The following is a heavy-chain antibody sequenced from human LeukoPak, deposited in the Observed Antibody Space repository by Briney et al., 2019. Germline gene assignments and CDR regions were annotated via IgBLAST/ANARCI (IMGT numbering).Heavy chain of an antibody. CDR3: AAENKRSVFGVVNYYYYGMDV. V-gene: IGHV1-2*02. J-gene: IGHJ6*02. D-gene: IGHD3-3*01. CDR2: INPNSGGT. CDR1: GYTFTGYY. Sequence: ASVKVSCKASGYTFTGYYMHWVRQAPGQGLEWMGWINPNSGGTNYAQKFQERVTITRDMSTSTAYMELSSLRSEDTAVYYCAAENKRSVFGVVNYYYYGMDVWGQGTTVTVSS.